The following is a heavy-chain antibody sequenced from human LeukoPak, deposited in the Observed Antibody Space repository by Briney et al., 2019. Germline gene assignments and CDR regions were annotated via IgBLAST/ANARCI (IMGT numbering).Heavy chain of an antibody. CDR2: INPNSGGT. D-gene: IGHD4-17*01. CDR1: GYSFTGYY. Sequence: ASVKVSCKASGYSFTGYYMHWVRQAPGQGLEWMGWINPNSGGTNYAQKFQGRVTMTRDTSISTAYMELSRLRSDDTAVYYCARDASYDYGDYVEGYWGQGTLVTVSS. V-gene: IGHV1-2*02. J-gene: IGHJ4*02. CDR3: ARDASYDYGDYVEGY.